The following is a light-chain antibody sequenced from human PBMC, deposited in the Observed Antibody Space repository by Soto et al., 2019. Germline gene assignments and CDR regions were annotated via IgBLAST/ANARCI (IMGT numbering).Light chain of an antibody. J-gene: IGLJ2*01. V-gene: IGLV1-44*01. Sequence: HSVLTKPPSASGIPGQRVTISCSGSSSNFGSNTVNWYQQLPGTAPKLVIYSNNQRPSGVPDRFSGSKSGTSASLAISGLQSEDEADYYCVAWDDSLNGYVVFGGGTKVT. CDR2: SNN. CDR3: VAWDDSLNGYVV. CDR1: SSNFGSNT.